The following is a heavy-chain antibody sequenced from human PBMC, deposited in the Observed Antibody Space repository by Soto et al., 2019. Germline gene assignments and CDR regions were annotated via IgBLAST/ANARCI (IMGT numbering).Heavy chain of an antibody. CDR1: GFTFSSYG. J-gene: IGHJ4*01. Sequence: GGSLRLSCAASGFTFSSYGMSWVRQAPGRGLEFISALSDSGGNTYYADSVKGRFTISRDNSKDTLYLQMNNLRVEDTTLYYCAKEMGARKPPDYWGHGTLVTSSS. CDR2: LSDSGGNT. V-gene: IGHV3-23*01. CDR3: AKEMGARKPPDY. D-gene: IGHD1-26*01.